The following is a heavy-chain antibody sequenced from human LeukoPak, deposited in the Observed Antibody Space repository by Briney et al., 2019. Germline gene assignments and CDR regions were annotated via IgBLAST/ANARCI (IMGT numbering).Heavy chain of an antibody. V-gene: IGHV4-59*01. D-gene: IGHD1-26*01. CDR2: IYYSGST. J-gene: IGHJ4*02. CDR1: GGSISSYY. Sequence: PSETLSPTCTVSGGSISSYYWSWIRQPPGKGLEWIGYIYYSGSTNYNPSLKSRVTISVDTSKNQFSLKLSSVTAADTAVYYCARNRGSYYGGIRYFDYWGQGTLVTVSS. CDR3: ARNRGSYYGGIRYFDY.